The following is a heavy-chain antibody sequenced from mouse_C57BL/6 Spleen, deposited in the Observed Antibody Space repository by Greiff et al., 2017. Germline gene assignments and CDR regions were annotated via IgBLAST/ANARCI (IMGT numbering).Heavy chain of an antibody. CDR3: ARYYGSSSPV. CDR1: GYTFTSYW. V-gene: IGHV1-55*01. CDR2: IYPGSGST. J-gene: IGHJ1*03. Sequence: VQLQQPGAELVKPGASVKMSCKASGYTFTSYWITWVKQRPGQGLEWIGDIYPGSGSTNYNEKFKSKATLTVDTSASTAYMQLSSLTSEDSAVYYCARYYGSSSPVWGTGTTVTVSS. D-gene: IGHD1-1*01.